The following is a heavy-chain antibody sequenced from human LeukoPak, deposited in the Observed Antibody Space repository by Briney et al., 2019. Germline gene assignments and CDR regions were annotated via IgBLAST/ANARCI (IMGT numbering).Heavy chain of an antibody. CDR2: ISYDGSNK. D-gene: IGHD3-10*01. J-gene: IGHJ4*02. CDR1: GFTFSSYG. V-gene: IGHV3-30*18. CDR3: AKGYGLLDY. Sequence: PGGSLRLSCAASGFTFSSYGMHWVRQAPGKGLEWVAVISYDGSNKYYADSVKGGFTISRDNSKNTLYLQMNSLRAEDTAVYYCAKGYGLLDYWGQGTLVTVSS.